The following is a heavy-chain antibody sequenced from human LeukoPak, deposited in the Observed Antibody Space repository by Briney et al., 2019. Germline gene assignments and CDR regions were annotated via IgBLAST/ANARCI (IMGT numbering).Heavy chain of an antibody. Sequence: PGGSLRLSCAASGFTFSSYGMSWVRQAPGKGLEWVSGISGSGGSTYYADSVKGRFTISRDNSKNTLYLQMNSLRAEDTAVYYCAKEDYYGSGSLIYYYMDVWGKGTTVTISS. CDR2: ISGSGGST. CDR3: AKEDYYGSGSLIYYYMDV. J-gene: IGHJ6*03. V-gene: IGHV3-23*01. D-gene: IGHD3-10*01. CDR1: GFTFSSYG.